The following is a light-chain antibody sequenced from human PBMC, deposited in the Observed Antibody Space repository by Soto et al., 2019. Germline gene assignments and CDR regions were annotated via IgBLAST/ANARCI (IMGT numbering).Light chain of an antibody. CDR1: SSNIGGKT. CDR3: AAWDDSLNGYA. CDR2: GSD. V-gene: IGLV1-44*01. Sequence: QSVLTQPPSASGTPGQRVTISCSGSSSNIGGKTVNWYQQLPGTAPKLLIYGSDQRPSGVPDRFSGSKSGTSASLAISGLQSEDEADYYCAAWDDSLNGYAFGTGTKVTVL. J-gene: IGLJ1*01.